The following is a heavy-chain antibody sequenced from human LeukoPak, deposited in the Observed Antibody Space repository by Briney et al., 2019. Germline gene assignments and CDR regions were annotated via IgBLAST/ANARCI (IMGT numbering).Heavy chain of an antibody. V-gene: IGHV4-39*01. J-gene: IGHJ3*02. D-gene: IGHD2-2*01. CDR2: VYYSGSA. CDR1: GGSSTISSSY. CDR3: ARLDCTSTSCYSYRAFDT. Sequence: PSETLSLTCTVSGGSSTISSSYWAWIRQPPGKGLEWIGSVYYSGSAYYSPSLNSRVTISIDTSKNQFSLKLTSVTAADTAVYYCARLDCTSTSCYSYRAFDTWGQGTMVTVSS.